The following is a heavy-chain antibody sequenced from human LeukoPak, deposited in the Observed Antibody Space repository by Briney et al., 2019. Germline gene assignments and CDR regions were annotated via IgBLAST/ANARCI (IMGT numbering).Heavy chain of an antibody. J-gene: IGHJ5*02. V-gene: IGHV4-38-2*01. Sequence: SETLSLTCAVSGYSISSGYYWGWIRQPPGKGLEWIGSIYHSGSTYYNPSLKSRVTISVDTSKNQFSLKLSSVTAADTAVYYCARVGIAARRIWFDPWGQGTLVTVSS. CDR1: GYSISSGYY. CDR2: IYHSGST. D-gene: IGHD6-6*01. CDR3: ARVGIAARRIWFDP.